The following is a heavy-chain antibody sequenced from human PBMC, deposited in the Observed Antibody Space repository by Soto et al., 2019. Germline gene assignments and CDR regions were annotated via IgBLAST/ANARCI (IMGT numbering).Heavy chain of an antibody. D-gene: IGHD6-19*01. J-gene: IGHJ3*02. CDR3: ARVSGYSRGWAHFDI. V-gene: IGHV3-33*01. CDR2: IWYDGSNK. CDR1: GFTFSSYG. Sequence: QVQLVESGGGVVQPGRSLRLSCAASGFTFSSYGMHWVRQAPGKGLEWVAVIWYDGSNKYYADSVKGRFTISRDNSKNTLYLQMNSLRAEDTAVYYCARVSGYSRGWAHFDIWGQGTMVTVSS.